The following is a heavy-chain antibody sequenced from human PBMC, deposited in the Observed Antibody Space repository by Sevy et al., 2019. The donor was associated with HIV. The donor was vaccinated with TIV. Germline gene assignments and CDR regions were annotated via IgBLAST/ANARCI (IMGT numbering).Heavy chain of an antibody. D-gene: IGHD3-22*01. J-gene: IGHJ5*02. V-gene: IGHV3-23*01. CDR3: AKEDRTMIVVVTARFDP. CDR2: ISGSGGST. Sequence: GGSLRLSCAASGFTFSSYAMSWVRQAPGKGLEWVSAISGSGGSTYYADSVKGRFTISRDNSKNTLYLQMNNLRAEDTAVYYCAKEDRTMIVVVTARFDPWGQGTLVTVSS. CDR1: GFTFSSYA.